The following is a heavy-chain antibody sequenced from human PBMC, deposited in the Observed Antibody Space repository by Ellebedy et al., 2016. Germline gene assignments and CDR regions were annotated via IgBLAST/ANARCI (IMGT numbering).Heavy chain of an antibody. Sequence: GSLRLSCTVSGGSISSYYWSWIRQPPGRGLEWIGYIYYSGSTNYNPSLKSRVTISVDTSKNQFSLKLSSVTAADTAVYYCARDLPQQGVYYGMDVWGQGTTVTVSS. CDR1: GGSISSYY. CDR3: ARDLPQQGVYYGMDV. D-gene: IGHD6-13*01. V-gene: IGHV4-4*08. J-gene: IGHJ6*02. CDR2: IYYSGST.